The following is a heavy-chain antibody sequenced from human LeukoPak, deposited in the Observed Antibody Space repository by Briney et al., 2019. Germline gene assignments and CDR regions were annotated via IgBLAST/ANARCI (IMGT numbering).Heavy chain of an antibody. V-gene: IGHV3-30*18. CDR3: AKASGNYPLGNWFDP. Sequence: PGGSLRLSCAASGFTFSSYDMDWVRQAPGKGLEWVAVISYDGSNKYYADSVKGRFTISRDNSKNTLYLQMNSLRAEDTAVYYCAKASGNYPLGNWFDPWGQGTLVTVSS. CDR2: ISYDGSNK. CDR1: GFTFSSYD. J-gene: IGHJ5*02. D-gene: IGHD1-26*01.